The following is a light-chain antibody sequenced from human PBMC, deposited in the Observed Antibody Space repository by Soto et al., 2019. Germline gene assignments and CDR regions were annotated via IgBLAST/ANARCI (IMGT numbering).Light chain of an antibody. CDR2: AAS. CDR1: QGISSY. CDR3: QQLNSYPPT. V-gene: IGKV1-9*01. J-gene: IGKJ3*01. Sequence: DIQLTQSPSFLSASVGDRVTITCRASQGISSYLAWYQQKPGKAPKLLIYAASTLQSGVPSRFSGSGSGTEFTLTISSLQPEDFATYYCQQLNSYPPTFGPATKVDIK.